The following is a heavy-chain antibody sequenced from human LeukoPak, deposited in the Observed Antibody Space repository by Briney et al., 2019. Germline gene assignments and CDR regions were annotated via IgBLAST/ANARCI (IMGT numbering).Heavy chain of an antibody. Sequence: PSETLSLTCTVSGGSISSSSYYWGWIRQPQGKGLEWIGSIYYSGSTYYNPSLKSRVTISVDTSNNQFSLKLSSVTAADTAVYYCARSYPYGDPDYWGQGTLVTVSS. V-gene: IGHV4-39*01. CDR2: IYYSGST. D-gene: IGHD4-17*01. CDR1: GGSISSSSYY. CDR3: ARSYPYGDPDY. J-gene: IGHJ4*02.